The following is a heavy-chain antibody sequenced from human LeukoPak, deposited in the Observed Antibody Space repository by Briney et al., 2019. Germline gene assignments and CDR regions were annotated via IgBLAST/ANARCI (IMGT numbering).Heavy chain of an antibody. CDR2: IYPGDLRV. Sequence: SGDSLKISCQGFGYSFTSYWIGWVRQMPGKGMEWMGVIYPGDLRVRYNPSFQGQVTISVDKSINTAYLQWVSLRASDSAMYYCACRDLTSTWSFPWGQGTLVTVSS. CDR3: ACRDLTSTWSFP. D-gene: IGHD6-13*01. CDR1: GYSFTSYW. V-gene: IGHV5-51*01. J-gene: IGHJ5*02.